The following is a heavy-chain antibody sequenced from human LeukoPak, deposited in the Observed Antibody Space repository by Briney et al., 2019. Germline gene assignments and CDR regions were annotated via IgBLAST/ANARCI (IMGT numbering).Heavy chain of an antibody. CDR2: ISYDGSVE. V-gene: IGHV3-30*03. Sequence: RSGSSLRLSCAASGFTFSSYGMHWVRQAPGKGLEWVALISYDGSVEKSAASVKGRFTISRDNSKNTLYLQMNSLRIEDTAVYYCARALGSSWDSSLDSWGQGTLVPVSS. J-gene: IGHJ4*02. CDR3: ARALGSSWDSSLDS. CDR1: GFTFSSYG. D-gene: IGHD6-13*01.